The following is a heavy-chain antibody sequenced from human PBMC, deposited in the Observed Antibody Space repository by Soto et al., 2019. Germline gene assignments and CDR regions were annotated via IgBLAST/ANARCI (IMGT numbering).Heavy chain of an antibody. CDR1: GYTFTSYG. D-gene: IGHD6-13*01. CDR2: ISAYNGNT. J-gene: IGHJ6*02. V-gene: IGHV1-18*01. CDR3: ARSGDSSSWYGPRYYDYGMDV. Sequence: GASVKVSCKASGYTFTSYGISWVRQAPGQGLEWMGWISAYNGNTNYAQKLQGRVTMTTDTSTSTAYMELRSLRSDDTAVYYCARSGDSSSWYGPRYYDYGMDVWGQGTTVTVSS.